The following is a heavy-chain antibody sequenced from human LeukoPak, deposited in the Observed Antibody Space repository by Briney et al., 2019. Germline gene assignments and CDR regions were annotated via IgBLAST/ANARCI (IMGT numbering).Heavy chain of an antibody. J-gene: IGHJ5*02. CDR1: GFTFSSYW. Sequence: GGSLRLSCAASGFTFSSYWMSWVRQAPGKGLEWVANIKQDGSEKYYVDSVKGRFTISRDNAKNSPYLQMNSLRAEDTAVYYCVRGLRSYGSVIFCPNCRFYPWGQGTLVTVSS. V-gene: IGHV3-7*04. D-gene: IGHD3-10*01. CDR3: VRGLRSYGSVIFCPNCRFYP. CDR2: IKQDGSEK.